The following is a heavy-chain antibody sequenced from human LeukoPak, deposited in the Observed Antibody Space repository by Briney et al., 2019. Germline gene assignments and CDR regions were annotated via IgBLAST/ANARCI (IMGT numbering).Heavy chain of an antibody. CDR1: GYTFTSYY. J-gene: IGHJ4*02. CDR2: INPSGGST. D-gene: IGHD2-8*01. CDR3: ARDQGGYCTNGVCALFDY. V-gene: IGHV1-46*01. Sequence: ASVKVSCKASGYTFTSYYMHWVRQAPGQGLEWMGIINPSGGSTSYAQKFQGRVTMTRDTSTSTVYMELSSLRSEDTAVYHCARDQGGYCTNGVCALFDYWGQGTLVTVSS.